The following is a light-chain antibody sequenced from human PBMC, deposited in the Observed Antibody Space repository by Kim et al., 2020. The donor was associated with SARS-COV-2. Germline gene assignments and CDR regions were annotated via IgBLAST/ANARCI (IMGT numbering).Light chain of an antibody. CDR2: YDR. CDR3: QVWDSSSDHHF. V-gene: IGLV3-21*04. Sequence: APGKTARITCGGKNIGIKSVNWYQQKPGQAPILVIYYDRDRPSGIPERFSGSNSGNTATLTISRVDAGDEADYYCQVWDSSSDHHFFGTGTKVTVL. J-gene: IGLJ1*01. CDR1: NIGIKS.